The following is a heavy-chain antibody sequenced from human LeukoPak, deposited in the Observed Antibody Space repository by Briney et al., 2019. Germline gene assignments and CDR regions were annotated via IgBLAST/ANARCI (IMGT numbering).Heavy chain of an antibody. V-gene: IGHV4-39*02. CDR3: ARDSSGSSNWFDP. Sequence: PSETLSLTCTVSGGSISSSSYYWGWIRQPPGKGLEWIGSIYYSGSTYYNPSLKSRVTISVDTSKNQFSLKQSSVTAADTAVYYCARDSSGSSNWFDPWGQGTLVTVSS. CDR1: GGSISSSSYY. D-gene: IGHD3-22*01. CDR2: IYYSGST. J-gene: IGHJ5*02.